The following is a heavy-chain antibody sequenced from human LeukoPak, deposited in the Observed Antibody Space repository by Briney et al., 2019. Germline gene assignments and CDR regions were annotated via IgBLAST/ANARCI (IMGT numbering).Heavy chain of an antibody. CDR3: ANLPLLEPSYGGNSAAMAFDI. CDR2: ISSSSSTI. Sequence: SGGSLRLSCAASGFTFSSYSMNWVRQAPGKGLEWVSYISSSSSTIYYADSVKGRFTISRDNAKNSLYLQMNSLRAEDTAVYYCANLPLLEPSYGGNSAAMAFDIWGQGTMVTVSS. D-gene: IGHD4-23*01. V-gene: IGHV3-48*01. CDR1: GFTFSSYS. J-gene: IGHJ3*02.